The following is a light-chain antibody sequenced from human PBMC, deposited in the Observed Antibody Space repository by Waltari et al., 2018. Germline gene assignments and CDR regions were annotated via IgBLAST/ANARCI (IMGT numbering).Light chain of an antibody. V-gene: IGKV3-20*01. CDR2: GAS. J-gene: IGKJ4*01. CDR3: QQYASSPLT. CDR1: QSVSSNY. Sequence: EIVLTQSPGSLSLSPGERANLFCRASQSVSSNYLAWYQQKPGQAPRLLIYGASTRATGIPDRFSGSGSGTDFTLTITRLEPEECAVYYCQQYASSPLTFGEGTKVEIK.